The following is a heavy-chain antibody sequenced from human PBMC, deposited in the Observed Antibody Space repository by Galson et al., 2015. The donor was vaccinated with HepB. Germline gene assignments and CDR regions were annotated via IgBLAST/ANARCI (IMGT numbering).Heavy chain of an antibody. CDR3: ASPYDFWSGNYYYYGMDV. CDR2: IIPIFGTA. J-gene: IGHJ6*02. CDR1: GGTFSSYA. V-gene: IGHV1-69*01. D-gene: IGHD3-3*01. Sequence: SCKASGGTFSSYAISWVRQAPGQGLEWMGGIIPIFGTANYAQKFQGRVTITADESTSTAYMELSSLRSEDTAVYYCASPYDFWSGNYYYYGMDVWGQGTTVTVSS.